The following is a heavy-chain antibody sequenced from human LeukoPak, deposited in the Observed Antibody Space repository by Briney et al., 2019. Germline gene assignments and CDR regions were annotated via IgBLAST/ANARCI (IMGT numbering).Heavy chain of an antibody. CDR1: EFSVGSNY. Sequence: GGSLRLSCAASEFSVGSNYMTWVRQAPGKGLEWVAFMRYDGSNKYYADSVKGRFTISRDNSKNTLYLQMNSLRAEDTAVYYCAKDRRNHFDYWGQGTLVTVSS. V-gene: IGHV3-30*02. J-gene: IGHJ4*02. D-gene: IGHD1-14*01. CDR2: MRYDGSNK. CDR3: AKDRRNHFDY.